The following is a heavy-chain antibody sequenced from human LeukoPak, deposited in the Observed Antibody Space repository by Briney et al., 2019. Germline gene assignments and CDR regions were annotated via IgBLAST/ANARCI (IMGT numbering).Heavy chain of an antibody. Sequence: GGPLRLSCAASGFTFSSYGMHWVRQAPGKGLEWVAFIRYDGTNKYYADSVKGRFTISRDNSKNTLFLQMNSLRAEDTAVYYCAKGYSYGIDYWGQGTLVTVSS. CDR2: IRYDGTNK. CDR3: AKGYSYGIDY. D-gene: IGHD5-18*01. J-gene: IGHJ4*02. CDR1: GFTFSSYG. V-gene: IGHV3-30*02.